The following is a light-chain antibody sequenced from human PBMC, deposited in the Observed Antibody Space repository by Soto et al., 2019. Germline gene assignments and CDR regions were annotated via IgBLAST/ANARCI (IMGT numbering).Light chain of an antibody. CDR3: SSYTSSSTLYV. Sequence: QSALTQPASVSGSPGQSITISCTGTSSDIGGYNYVSWYQQHPGKAPKLMIYDVNNRHSGVSDRFSGSKSGNTGSLTISGLQAEDGDDYFCSSYTSSSTLYVFGAGTKLTVL. J-gene: IGLJ1*01. CDR1: SSDIGGYNY. CDR2: DVN. V-gene: IGLV2-14*01.